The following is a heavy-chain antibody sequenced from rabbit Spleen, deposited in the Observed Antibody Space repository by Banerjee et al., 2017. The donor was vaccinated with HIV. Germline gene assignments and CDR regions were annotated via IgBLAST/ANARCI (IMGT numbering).Heavy chain of an antibody. CDR2: IYVGSGGGT. CDR1: GFSFSSRYY. Sequence: QSLEESGGDLVKPGASLTLTCTASGFSFSSRYYMCWVRQAPGKGLEWIACIYVGSGGGTKYASWAKGRFTISKTSSTTVTLQMTSLTVADTATYFCARESSYAGYAGYGYAARYYGMDLWGQGTLVTVS. CDR3: ARESSYAGYAGYGYAARYYGMDL. J-gene: IGHJ6*01. V-gene: IGHV1S40*01. D-gene: IGHD6-1*01.